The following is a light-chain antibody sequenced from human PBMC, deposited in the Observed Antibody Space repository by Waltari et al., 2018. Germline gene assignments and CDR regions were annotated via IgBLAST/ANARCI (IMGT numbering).Light chain of an antibody. Sequence: TCRASQSIRKSLDWYQQKPGQAPKVLIDVASTLQSGVPSRFSASGSGTDFTLTISSLQPEDFATYYCQQLDSYPITFGQGTRLDIK. CDR2: VAS. CDR1: QSIRKS. J-gene: IGKJ5*01. CDR3: QQLDSYPIT. V-gene: IGKV1-9*01.